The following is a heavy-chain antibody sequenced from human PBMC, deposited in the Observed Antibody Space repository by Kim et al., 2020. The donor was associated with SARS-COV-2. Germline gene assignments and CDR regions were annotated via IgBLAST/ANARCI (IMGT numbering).Heavy chain of an antibody. CDR1: GGSISSYY. J-gene: IGHJ3*02. CDR2: IYYSGST. V-gene: IGHV4-59*13. CDR3: ARPIVGYSGYPYAFDI. Sequence: SETLSLTCTVSGGSISSYYWSWIRQPPGKGLEWIGYIYYSGSTNYNPSLKSRVTISVDTSKNQFSLKLSSVTAADTAVYYCARPIVGYSGYPYAFDIWGQGTMVTVSS. D-gene: IGHD5-12*01.